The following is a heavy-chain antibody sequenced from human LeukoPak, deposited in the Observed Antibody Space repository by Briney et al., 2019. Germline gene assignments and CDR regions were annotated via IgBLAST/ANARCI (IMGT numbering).Heavy chain of an antibody. D-gene: IGHD2-2*01. CDR3: ARQKCTSTSCLTKNAFDI. V-gene: IGHV4-4*09. CDR1: GSISVYY. Sequence: PSETLSLTFTVSGSISVYYWSWIRQPPGKGLEWIGYIYTSGSTNYNPSLESRVTISVDTSKNQFSLDLSSVTAADTAVYSCARQKCTSTSCLTKNAFDIWGQGTMVTVSS. CDR2: IYTSGST. J-gene: IGHJ3*02.